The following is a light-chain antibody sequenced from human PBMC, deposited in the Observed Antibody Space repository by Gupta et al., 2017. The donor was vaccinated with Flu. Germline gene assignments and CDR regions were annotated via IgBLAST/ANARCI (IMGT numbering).Light chain of an antibody. Sequence: TLSLSPGERATLSCRASQSVSTYLAWYQQKPGQAPRLLIYDASNRATGIPARFSGSGSGTDFTLTISSLEPEDFAVYYCQQRSNWPPNTFGQGTRLEIK. CDR1: QSVSTY. CDR2: DAS. V-gene: IGKV3-11*01. J-gene: IGKJ5*01. CDR3: QQRSNWPPNT.